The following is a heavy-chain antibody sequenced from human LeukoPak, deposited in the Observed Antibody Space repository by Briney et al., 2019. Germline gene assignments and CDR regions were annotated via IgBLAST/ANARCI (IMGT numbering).Heavy chain of an antibody. J-gene: IGHJ4*02. V-gene: IGHV3-15*07. Sequence: PSETLSLTCTVSGGSISSYYWSWVRQAPGKGLEWVGRIRSKTHGETIDYAAPVRGRFTISRDDSKNTLYLQLNSLKTEDTAVYYCATEVIIAVTGNDYWGQGSLVTVSS. D-gene: IGHD6-19*01. CDR1: GGSISSYY. CDR2: IRSKTHGETI. CDR3: ATEVIIAVTGNDY.